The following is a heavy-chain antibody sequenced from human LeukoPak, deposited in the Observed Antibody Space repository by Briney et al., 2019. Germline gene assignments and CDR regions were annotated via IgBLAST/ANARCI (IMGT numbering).Heavy chain of an antibody. CDR2: ISTYNGNT. Sequence: ASVKVSCRASGYTFTSYGISWVRQAPGQGLEWMGWISTYNGNTNYAQKLQGRVTMTTDTSTSTAYMELRSLRSDDTAVYYCARVDTIGSTYYWGQGTLVTVSS. J-gene: IGHJ4*02. CDR3: ARVDTIGSTYY. V-gene: IGHV1-18*01. D-gene: IGHD2-2*01. CDR1: GYTFTSYG.